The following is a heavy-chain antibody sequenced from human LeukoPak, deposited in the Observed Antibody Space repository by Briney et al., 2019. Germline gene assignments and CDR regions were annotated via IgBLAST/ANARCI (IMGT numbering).Heavy chain of an antibody. J-gene: IGHJ4*02. CDR2: ISWNSGSI. CDR1: GFTFDDYA. Sequence: PGGSLRLSCAASGFTFDDYAMHWVRQAPGKGLEWVSGISWNSGSIGYADSVKGRFTISRDNAKNSLYLQMNSLRAEDTALYYCAIDDYWGQGTLVTVSS. CDR3: AIDDY. V-gene: IGHV3-9*01.